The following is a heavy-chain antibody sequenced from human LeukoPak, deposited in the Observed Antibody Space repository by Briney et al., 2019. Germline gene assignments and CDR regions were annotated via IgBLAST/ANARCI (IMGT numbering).Heavy chain of an antibody. CDR1: GFTFSNYR. J-gene: IGHJ4*02. CDR3: ARGGTSGSLIY. Sequence: AGGSLRLSCAASGFTFSNYRMHWVRQDPLKGLVWVSRINSDGGSTGYADSVKGRFTISRDNTKNTLYLQMNSLRAEDTALYYCARGGTSGSLIYWGQGTLVTVSS. V-gene: IGHV3-74*01. CDR2: INSDGGST. D-gene: IGHD1-26*01.